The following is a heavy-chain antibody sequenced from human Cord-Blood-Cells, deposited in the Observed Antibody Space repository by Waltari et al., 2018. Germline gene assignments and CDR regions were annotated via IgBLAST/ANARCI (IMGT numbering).Heavy chain of an antibody. Sequence: EVQLVESGGGLVQPGRSLRLSCAASGFTFDDYAMHWVRQAPGKGLEWVSGISWNSGSIGFADSVEGRFTISRDNAKNSLYLQMNSLRAEDTALYYCAKVIGRAIICSGGSCYFDYWGQGTLVTVSS. D-gene: IGHD2-15*01. CDR1: GFTFDDYA. V-gene: IGHV3-9*01. CDR3: AKVIGRAIICSGGSCYFDY. J-gene: IGHJ4*02. CDR2: ISWNSGSI.